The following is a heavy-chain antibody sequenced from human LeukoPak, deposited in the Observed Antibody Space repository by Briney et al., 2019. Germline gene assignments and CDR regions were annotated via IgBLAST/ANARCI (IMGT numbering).Heavy chain of an antibody. D-gene: IGHD3-3*01. V-gene: IGHV4-59*01. J-gene: IGHJ4*02. Sequence: SETLSLTCTVSGGSITTYYWSWIRQPPGKGLEYIGFIFYSGSTNYNPSLKSRATISLNTSKTQFSLKLSSVTAADTAVYYCARGTFWSGYYHDYWGQGTLVTVSS. CDR1: GGSITTYY. CDR3: ARGTFWSGYYHDY. CDR2: IFYSGST.